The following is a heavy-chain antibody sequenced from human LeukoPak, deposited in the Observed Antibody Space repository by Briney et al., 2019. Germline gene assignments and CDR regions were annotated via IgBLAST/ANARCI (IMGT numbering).Heavy chain of an antibody. CDR2: IYYSGST. Sequence: SQTLSLTCTVSGVSISSGGYYWRWIRQHPGKGLEWIRYIYYSGSTYYNPSLKSRVTISVDTSKNQFSLKLSSVTAADTAVYYCARVVNCSSTSSYPPTYMDVWGKGTTVTVSS. CDR1: GVSISSGGYY. J-gene: IGHJ6*04. D-gene: IGHD2-2*01. CDR3: ARVVNCSSTSSYPPTYMDV. V-gene: IGHV4-31*03.